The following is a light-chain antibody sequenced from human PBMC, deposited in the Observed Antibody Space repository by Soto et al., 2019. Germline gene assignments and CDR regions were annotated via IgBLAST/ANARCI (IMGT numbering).Light chain of an antibody. CDR1: QSVSGW. Sequence: DIQMTQSPSILSASVGDRVTITCRASQSVSGWLAWYQQKPGEAPKILIYDASALQRGVPSRFRGSGSGTKFTLTIARLQPDDFATYYCQQYETFSGTFGPGTKVDIK. V-gene: IGKV1-5*01. CDR3: QQYETFSGT. CDR2: DAS. J-gene: IGKJ1*01.